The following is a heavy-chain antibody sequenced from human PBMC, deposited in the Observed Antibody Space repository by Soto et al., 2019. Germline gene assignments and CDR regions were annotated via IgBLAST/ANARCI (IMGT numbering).Heavy chain of an antibody. CDR2: IYHSGST. J-gene: IGHJ4*02. CDR1: GGSISSSNW. Sequence: QVQLQESGPGLVKPSGTLSLTCAVSGGSISSSNWWSWVRQPPGKGLEWIGEIYHSGSTNYTPSLKSRVTISVDKSKNQVSLKLSSVTAADTAVYYCARDQHYYDSSGTFDYWGQGTLVTVSS. D-gene: IGHD3-22*01. V-gene: IGHV4-4*02. CDR3: ARDQHYYDSSGTFDY.